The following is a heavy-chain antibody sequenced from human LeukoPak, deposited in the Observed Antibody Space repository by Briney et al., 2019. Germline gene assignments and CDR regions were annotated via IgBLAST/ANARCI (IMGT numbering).Heavy chain of an antibody. Sequence: SEILSLTCTVSGGSITSYYWSWIRQPAGKGLEWIGRFFTSGTTNYNPSLKSRVTMSVDTSENQLSLKLSSVTAADTAVYYCAREEYSSSYNWFDPWGQGTLVTVSS. CDR2: FFTSGTT. J-gene: IGHJ5*02. V-gene: IGHV4-4*07. D-gene: IGHD6-6*01. CDR1: GGSITSYY. CDR3: AREEYSSSYNWFDP.